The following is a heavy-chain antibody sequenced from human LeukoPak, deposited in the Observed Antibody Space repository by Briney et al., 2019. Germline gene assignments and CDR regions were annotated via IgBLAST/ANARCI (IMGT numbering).Heavy chain of an antibody. Sequence: PSETLSLTCTVSGGSISSYYWSWIRQPAGRGLEWIRRIYTSGSTNYNPSLKSRVTMSVDTSKNQFSLKLSSVTAADTAVYYCARSGCSSTSCSRSDAFDIWGQGTMVTVSS. V-gene: IGHV4-4*07. CDR3: ARSGCSSTSCSRSDAFDI. J-gene: IGHJ3*02. D-gene: IGHD2-2*01. CDR1: GGSISSYY. CDR2: IYTSGST.